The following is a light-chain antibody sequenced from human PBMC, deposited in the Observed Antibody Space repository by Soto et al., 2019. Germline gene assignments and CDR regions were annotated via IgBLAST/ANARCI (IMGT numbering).Light chain of an antibody. J-gene: IGKJ2*01. CDR2: SGS. V-gene: IGKV1-39*01. CDR1: QSIGTC. Sequence: DIQMNQSPSSLSASVGDRVTITCRASQSIGTCVNWYQRKTGKAPNILIYSGSTLQNGVPSSFTGSGSGTDFTLTISSLQPDYFATYHCNHSYTSPMYTFGQGTKLEIK. CDR3: NHSYTSPMYT.